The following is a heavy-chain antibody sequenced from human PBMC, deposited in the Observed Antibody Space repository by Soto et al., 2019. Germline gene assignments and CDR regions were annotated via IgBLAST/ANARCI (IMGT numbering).Heavy chain of an antibody. Sequence: QVQLQQSGPGLVKPSQTLSLTCAISGDSVSSNDAVWNWIRQSPSRGLEWLGRTYYRSIWQTEYAVSVKGRMTIIPDASKTPSSLQLNSVTPEDTAMYYFARLVGNSWLDHWGQGTLVTVSA. D-gene: IGHD6-6*01. CDR1: GDSVSSNDAV. CDR2: TYYRSIWQT. V-gene: IGHV6-1*01. J-gene: IGHJ5*02. CDR3: ARLVGNSWLDH.